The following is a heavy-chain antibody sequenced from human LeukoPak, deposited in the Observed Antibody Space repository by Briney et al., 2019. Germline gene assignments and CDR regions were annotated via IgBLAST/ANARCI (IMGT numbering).Heavy chain of an antibody. CDR1: GYTFTSYG. Sequence: SVKVSCKASGYTFTSYGISWVRQAPGQGLEWMGGIIPIFGTANYAQKFQGRVTITADESTSTAYMELSSLRSEDTAVYYCATPPQDCGGDCYLYYFDYWGQGTLVTVSS. CDR3: ATPPQDCGGDCYLYYFDY. D-gene: IGHD2-21*02. CDR2: IIPIFGTA. V-gene: IGHV1-69*13. J-gene: IGHJ4*02.